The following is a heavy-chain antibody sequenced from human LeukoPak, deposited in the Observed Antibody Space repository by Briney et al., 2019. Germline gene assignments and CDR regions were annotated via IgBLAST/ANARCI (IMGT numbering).Heavy chain of an antibody. CDR2: ISGSGGST. CDR3: ARGARSTTTLWFGEPQYYFDY. CDR1: GFTFSSYG. Sequence: GGSLRLSCAASGFTFSSYGMSWVRQAPGKGLEWVSAISGSGGSTYYADSVKGRFTISRDYSKNTLYLQMNSLRAEDTAVYYCARGARSTTTLWFGEPQYYFDYWGQGTLVTVSS. V-gene: IGHV3-23*01. J-gene: IGHJ4*02. D-gene: IGHD3-10*01.